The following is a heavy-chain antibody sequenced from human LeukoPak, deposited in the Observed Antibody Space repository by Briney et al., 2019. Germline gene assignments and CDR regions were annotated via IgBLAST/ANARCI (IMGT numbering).Heavy chain of an antibody. Sequence: GGSLRLSCAASGFTLSSYGMHWVRQAPGKGLEWVAVISYDGSNRYYADSVKGRFTISRDTSKNTLYLQMNSLRAEDTAVYYCARAPLVYAMEHWGQGTLVTVSS. D-gene: IGHD2-8*01. CDR1: GFTLSSYG. J-gene: IGHJ1*01. V-gene: IGHV3-30*03. CDR2: ISYDGSNR. CDR3: ARAPLVYAMEH.